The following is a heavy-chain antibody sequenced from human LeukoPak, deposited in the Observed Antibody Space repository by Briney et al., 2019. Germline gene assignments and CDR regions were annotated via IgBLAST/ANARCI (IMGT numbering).Heavy chain of an antibody. Sequence: ASVKVSCKASGYTFTSYGISWVRQAPGQGLEWMGWIRGYNGNTNYAQKLQGRVTMTTDTSTSTAYMELRSLRSDDTAIYYCARAGYCSSTSCNWFDPWGQGTLVTVSS. CDR2: IRGYNGNT. V-gene: IGHV1-18*01. CDR3: ARAGYCSSTSCNWFDP. J-gene: IGHJ5*02. CDR1: GYTFTSYG. D-gene: IGHD2-2*01.